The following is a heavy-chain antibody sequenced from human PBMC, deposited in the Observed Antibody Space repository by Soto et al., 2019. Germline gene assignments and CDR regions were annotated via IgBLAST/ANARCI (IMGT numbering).Heavy chain of an antibody. V-gene: IGHV1-69*13. D-gene: IGHD5-18*01. CDR2: IIPIFGTA. Sequence: SVKVSCKASGGTFSSYAISWVRQAPGQGLEWMGGIIPIFGTANYAQKFQGRVTITADESTSTAYMELSSLRSEDTAVYYCARARDTAMVISTTRFDYWGQGTLVTVSS. CDR1: GGTFSSYA. J-gene: IGHJ4*02. CDR3: ARARDTAMVISTTRFDY.